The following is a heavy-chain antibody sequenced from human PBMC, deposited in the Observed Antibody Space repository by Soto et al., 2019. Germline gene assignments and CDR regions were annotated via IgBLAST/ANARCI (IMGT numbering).Heavy chain of an antibody. Sequence: GGSLRLSCSASGFTFSSYWMHWVRQTPEKGLVWVSRINSDGTTTSYADSVRGRFTISRDTAKNTLHLQMNSLRVEDTAVYYCAREGAVYCTTTSCFRPFDYWGQGTLVTVSS. V-gene: IGHV3-74*01. CDR1: GFTFSSYW. CDR3: AREGAVYCTTTSCFRPFDY. D-gene: IGHD2-2*01. J-gene: IGHJ4*02. CDR2: INSDGTTT.